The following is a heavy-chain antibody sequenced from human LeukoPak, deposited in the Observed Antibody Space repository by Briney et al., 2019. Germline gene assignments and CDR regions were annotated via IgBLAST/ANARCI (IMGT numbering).Heavy chain of an antibody. J-gene: IGHJ4*02. Sequence: GGSLRLSCAASGFXFSSYEINWVRQAPGKGLEWVSYISSSGSTIYYADSVKGRFTISRDNAKNSLYLQMNSLRAEDTAVYYCASLGVVISLDYWGQGTLVTVSS. D-gene: IGHD3-3*01. CDR2: ISSSGSTI. CDR1: GFXFSSYE. CDR3: ASLGVVISLDY. V-gene: IGHV3-48*03.